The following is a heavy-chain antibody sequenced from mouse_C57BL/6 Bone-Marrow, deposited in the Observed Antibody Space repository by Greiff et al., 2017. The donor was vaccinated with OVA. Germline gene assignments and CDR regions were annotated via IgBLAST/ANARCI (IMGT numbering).Heavy chain of an antibody. CDR1: GYAFSSSW. CDR3: ATPGYYYGSSYGY. J-gene: IGHJ2*01. V-gene: IGHV1-82*01. Sequence: QVQLQQPGAELVKPGASVKLSCKASGYAFSSSWMNWVKQRPGKGLEWIGRIYPGDGDTNYNGKFKGKATLTADKSSSTAYMQLSSLTSEDSAVYFCATPGYYYGSSYGYWGQGTTLTVSS. D-gene: IGHD1-1*01. CDR2: IYPGDGDT.